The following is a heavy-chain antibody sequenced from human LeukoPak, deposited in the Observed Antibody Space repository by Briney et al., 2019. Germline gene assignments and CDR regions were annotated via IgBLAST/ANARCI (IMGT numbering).Heavy chain of an antibody. CDR1: GFTFADHA. D-gene: IGHD3-9*01. J-gene: IGHJ3*02. V-gene: IGHV3-9*03. CDR3: ARADLGSLTGSYAFHI. CDR2: ISWNSGSI. Sequence: GGSLRLSCAASGFTFADHAMHWVRQAPGKGLEWVSGISWNSGSIGYADSVKGRFTISRDNAENSLYLQLNSLRSEDMALYYCARADLGSLTGSYAFHIWAQGTLVTVSS.